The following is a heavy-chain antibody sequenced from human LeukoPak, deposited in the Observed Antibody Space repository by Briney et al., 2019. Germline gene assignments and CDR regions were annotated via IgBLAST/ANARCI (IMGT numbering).Heavy chain of an antibody. CDR3: ARRSIVVVPAAIDY. D-gene: IGHD2-2*01. Sequence: SQTLSLTCTVSGSSISSGDFYWSWIRQSPGQGLEWIGYIYYSGDTYYNPSLKSRVTISVDTSKNQFSRKLSSVTAADTAVYYCARRSIVVVPAAIDYWGQGTLVTVSS. J-gene: IGHJ4*02. CDR1: GSSISSGDFY. V-gene: IGHV4-30-4*01. CDR2: IYYSGDT.